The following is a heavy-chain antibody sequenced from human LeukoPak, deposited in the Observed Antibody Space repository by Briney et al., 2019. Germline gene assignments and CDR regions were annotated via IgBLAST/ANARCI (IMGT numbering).Heavy chain of an antibody. V-gene: IGHV4-59*08. CDR1: GGSISSYY. Sequence: SETLSLTCTVSGGSISSYYWSWIRRPPGKGLEWIGYIYYSGSTNYNPSLKSRVTISVDTSKNQFSLKLSSVTAADTAVYYCARQLATSSGWWGNYFDYWGQGTLVTVSS. CDR3: ARQLATSSGWWGNYFDY. D-gene: IGHD6-19*01. CDR2: IYYSGST. J-gene: IGHJ4*02.